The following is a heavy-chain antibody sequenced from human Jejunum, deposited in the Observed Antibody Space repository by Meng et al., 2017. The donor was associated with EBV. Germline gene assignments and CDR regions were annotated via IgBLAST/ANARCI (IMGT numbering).Heavy chain of an antibody. V-gene: IGHV3-30*03. CDR1: GFTFSNYA. CDR2: ISYDGSDE. Sequence: QVQLVESGGGAVQAGRSLRLSCAASGFTFSNYAMHWVRQAPGKGLEWVALISYDGSDEYYADSVKGRFTISRDSSESTLYLQMNNLRAEDTAIYYCARERRGYYAEHWGQGTLVTVSS. J-gene: IGHJ1*01. CDR3: ARERRGYYAEH. D-gene: IGHD6-25*01.